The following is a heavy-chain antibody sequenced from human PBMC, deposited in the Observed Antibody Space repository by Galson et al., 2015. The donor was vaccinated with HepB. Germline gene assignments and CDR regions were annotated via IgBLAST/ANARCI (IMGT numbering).Heavy chain of an antibody. J-gene: IGHJ5*02. D-gene: IGHD3-10*01. CDR2: ISSSSYT. CDR3: ARALPVRGKNWFDP. Sequence: SLRLSCAASGFTFSDYYMSWIRQAPGKGLEWVSYISSSSYTNYADSVKGRFTISRDNAKNSLYLQMNSLRAEDSAVYYCARALPVRGKNWFDPWGQGTLVTVSS. V-gene: IGHV3-11*06. CDR1: GFTFSDYY.